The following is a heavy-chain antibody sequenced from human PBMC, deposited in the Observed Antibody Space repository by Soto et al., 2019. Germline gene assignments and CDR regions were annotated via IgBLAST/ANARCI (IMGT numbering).Heavy chain of an antibody. V-gene: IGHV4-30-4*01. D-gene: IGHD2-2*01. Sequence: QVQLQESGSGLVKPSQTLSLTCTVSGGSISSGDYYWSWIRQPPGKGLEWIGYIYYSGSTYYNPSLKSRVTISVDTSKNQFSLKLSSVTAADTAVYYCARALIVVVPAARAYYYYGMDVWGQGTTVTVSS. CDR2: IYYSGST. CDR3: ARALIVVVPAARAYYYYGMDV. J-gene: IGHJ6*02. CDR1: GGSISSGDYY.